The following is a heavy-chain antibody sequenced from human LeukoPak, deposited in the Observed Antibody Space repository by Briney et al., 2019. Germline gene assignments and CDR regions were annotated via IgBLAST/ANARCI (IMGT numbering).Heavy chain of an antibody. V-gene: IGHV4-59*08. CDR2: IYYNGST. Sequence: SETLSLTCTVSGGSISSYYWSWIRQPPGKGLEWIGYIYYNGSTNYNPSLKSRVTISVDTSKNQFSLKLSSVTAADTAVYYCARQSYGSGGPYYMDVWGKGTTVTVSS. CDR3: ARQSYGSGGPYYMDV. CDR1: GGSISSYY. J-gene: IGHJ6*03. D-gene: IGHD3-10*01.